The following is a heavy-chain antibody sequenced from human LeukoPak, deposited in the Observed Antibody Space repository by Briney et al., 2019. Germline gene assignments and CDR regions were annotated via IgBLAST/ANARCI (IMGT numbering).Heavy chain of an antibody. V-gene: IGHV3-48*01. CDR1: GFPFIEYS. CDR3: ARDHNYAFDN. D-gene: IGHD1-1*01. J-gene: IGHJ4*02. Sequence: GGSLRLSCTASGFPFIEYSMNWVRQAPGKGLEWMSYIWIDSGNTKYADSVRGRFTISADKAKNSLYLQMNSLRVEDTAVYYCARDHNYAFDNWGQGTLVSVAS. CDR2: IWIDSGNT.